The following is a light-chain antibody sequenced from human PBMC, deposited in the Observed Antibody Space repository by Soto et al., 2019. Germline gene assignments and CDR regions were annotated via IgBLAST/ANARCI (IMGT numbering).Light chain of an antibody. V-gene: IGLV1-44*01. CDR3: ASWDDRLNAVL. CDR2: RDH. CDR1: SSNVGSNS. Sequence: QAVVTQSPSASGTAGQRITISCSGGSSNVGSNSVNWYQQVPGTAPKVLIYRDHQRPSRVPDRFSGSKSGTSASLAISGLQAEDEGDYYCASWDDRLNAVLFGGGTQLTVL. J-gene: IGLJ2*01.